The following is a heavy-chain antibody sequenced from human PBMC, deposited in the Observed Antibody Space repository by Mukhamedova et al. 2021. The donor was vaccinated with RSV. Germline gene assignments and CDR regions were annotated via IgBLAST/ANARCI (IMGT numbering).Heavy chain of an antibody. J-gene: IGHJ4*02. D-gene: IGHD1-26*01. Sequence: GGSTSYAQKYQGRVTMTRDTSTSTVYMELSSLRSEDTAMFFCARDRGGWKLLIGYWGQGTLVTVSS. CDR3: ARDRGGWKLLIGY. V-gene: IGHV1-46*01. CDR2: GGST.